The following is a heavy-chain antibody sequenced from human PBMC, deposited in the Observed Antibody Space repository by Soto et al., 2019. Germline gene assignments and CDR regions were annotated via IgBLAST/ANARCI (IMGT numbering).Heavy chain of an antibody. V-gene: IGHV3-7*03. J-gene: IGHJ4*02. CDR2: IRPDGSET. CDR1: GFPLTDFY. D-gene: IGHD4-4*01. Sequence: EVQLVQSGGGLVQPGGSLRLSCLGSGFPLTDFYLNWVRQAPGKGLEWGANIRPDGSETNYVESVKGRFTTSRDNAKNSLFLQMNSLRADDTAVYYCAGWGGHDYNYWGQGILVTVSS. CDR3: AGWGGHDYNY.